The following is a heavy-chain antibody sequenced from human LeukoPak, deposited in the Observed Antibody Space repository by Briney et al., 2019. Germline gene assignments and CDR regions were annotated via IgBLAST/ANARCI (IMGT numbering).Heavy chain of an antibody. CDR1: GFTFSSYW. D-gene: IGHD4-17*01. Sequence: PGGSLRLSCAASGFTFSSYWMSWVRQAPGKGLEWVANIKQDGSEKYYVDSVKGRFTISRDNSKNTLYLQMNSLRTEDTAVYYCATPPHDYGDYYFDFWGQGTLVTVSS. CDR3: ATPPHDYGDYYFDF. CDR2: IKQDGSEK. V-gene: IGHV3-7*01. J-gene: IGHJ4*02.